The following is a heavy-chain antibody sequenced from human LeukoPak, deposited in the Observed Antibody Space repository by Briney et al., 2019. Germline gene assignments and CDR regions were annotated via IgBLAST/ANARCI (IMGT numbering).Heavy chain of an antibody. J-gene: IGHJ4*02. V-gene: IGHV5-51*01. Sequence: GESLKISCKGSGYSFTSYWIAWVRQMPGKGLEWMGIIYPGDSDTKYSPSFQGQVTNSVDKSISTAYLQWSSLKASDTAMYYCARLAVADQTPFDYWGQGTLVTVSS. D-gene: IGHD6-19*01. CDR3: ARLAVADQTPFDY. CDR2: IYPGDSDT. CDR1: GYSFTSYW.